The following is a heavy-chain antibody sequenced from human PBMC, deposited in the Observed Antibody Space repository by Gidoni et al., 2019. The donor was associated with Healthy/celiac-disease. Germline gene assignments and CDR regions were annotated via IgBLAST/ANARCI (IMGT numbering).Heavy chain of an antibody. Sequence: QVQLVESGGGVVQPGRSLRLSCAASGFHYSSHGLPWVRQAPGKVLEWVAVIWYDGSNKYYADSVKGRFTISRDNSKITLYLQMNSLRAEDTAVYYCARDMAVAGNIIRYYGMDVWGQGTTVTVSS. CDR2: IWYDGSNK. J-gene: IGHJ6*02. CDR1: GFHYSSHG. D-gene: IGHD6-19*01. CDR3: ARDMAVAGNIIRYYGMDV. V-gene: IGHV3-33*01.